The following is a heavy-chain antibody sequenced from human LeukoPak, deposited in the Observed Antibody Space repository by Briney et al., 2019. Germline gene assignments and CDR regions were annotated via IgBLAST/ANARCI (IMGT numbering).Heavy chain of an antibody. CDR2: ISYDGSNK. CDR3: ARKVHYDSSGYDY. Sequence: GGSLRLSCAASGFTFSSYGMHWVRQAPGKGLEGVAVISYDGSNKYYADSVKGRFTISRDNSKNTLYLQMNSLRAEDTAVYYCARKVHYDSSGYDYWGQGTLVTVSS. D-gene: IGHD3-22*01. CDR1: GFTFSSYG. J-gene: IGHJ4*02. V-gene: IGHV3-30*03.